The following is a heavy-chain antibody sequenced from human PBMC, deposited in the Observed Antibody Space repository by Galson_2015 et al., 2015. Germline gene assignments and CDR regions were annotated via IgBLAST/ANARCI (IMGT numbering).Heavy chain of an antibody. J-gene: IGHJ4*02. CDR3: ARGCYDRSGYLRV. Sequence: SVKLSCKASGVTFSSYAISWVRQAPGQGLEWIAGIIPSFGTANYAQKVQGRVTITADESTSTDYMELSSLRSEDTAAYYCARGCYDRSGYLRVWGQGTLVTVSS. V-gene: IGHV1-69*13. D-gene: IGHD3-22*01. CDR1: GVTFSSYA. CDR2: IIPSFGTA.